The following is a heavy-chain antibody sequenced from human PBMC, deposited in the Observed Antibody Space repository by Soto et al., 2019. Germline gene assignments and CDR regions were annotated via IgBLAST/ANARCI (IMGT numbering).Heavy chain of an antibody. CDR2: IGSAGDT. V-gene: IGHV3-13*01. Sequence: GGSLRLSCAASGFTFSKYDMHWVRQVTGKGLEWVSAIGSAGDTYYSDSVKGRFTISRENAKSSLYLQMNSLRAGDTAVYYCARGEVGDYVFHYWGQGTPVTVSS. CDR1: GFTFSKYD. CDR3: ARGEVGDYVFHY. J-gene: IGHJ4*02. D-gene: IGHD4-17*01.